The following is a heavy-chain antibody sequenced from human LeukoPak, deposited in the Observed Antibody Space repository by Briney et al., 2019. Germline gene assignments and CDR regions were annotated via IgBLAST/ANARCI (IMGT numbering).Heavy chain of an antibody. V-gene: IGHV7-4-1*02. CDR2: INTNTGNP. Sequence: ASVKVSCKASGYTFTSYAMNWVRQAPGQGLEWMGWINTNTGNPTYAQGFTGRVVFSLDTSVSTAYLQISSLKAEHTAVYYCARDTDYGDFGDLGYWGQGTLVTVSS. J-gene: IGHJ4*02. D-gene: IGHD4-17*01. CDR3: ARDTDYGDFGDLGY. CDR1: GYTFTSYA.